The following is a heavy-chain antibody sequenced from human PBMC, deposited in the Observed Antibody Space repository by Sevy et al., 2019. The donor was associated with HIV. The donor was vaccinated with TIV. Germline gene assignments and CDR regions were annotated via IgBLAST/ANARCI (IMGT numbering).Heavy chain of an antibody. Sequence: ASVKVSCKASGYTCTSYGISWVRPAPGQGLEWIGWISAYNGNTNYAQKLQGRVTMTTDTSTSTAYMELRSLRSDDTAMYYCARAPNRVCSGGSCYPGGAHWFDPWGQGTLVTVSS. J-gene: IGHJ5*02. CDR1: GYTCTSYG. CDR2: ISAYNGNT. V-gene: IGHV1-18*01. D-gene: IGHD2-15*01. CDR3: ARAPNRVCSGGSCYPGGAHWFDP.